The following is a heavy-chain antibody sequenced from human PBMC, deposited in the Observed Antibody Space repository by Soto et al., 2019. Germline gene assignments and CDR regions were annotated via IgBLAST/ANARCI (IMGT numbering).Heavy chain of an antibody. CDR1: GYTFTSYG. J-gene: IGHJ4*02. V-gene: IGHV1-18*04. Sequence: GASVKVSCKASGYTFTSYGISWVRQAPGQGLEWMGWISAYNGNTNYAQKLQGRVTMTTDTSTSTAYMELRSLRSDDTAVYYCARDSVGEIAAAATPGYWGQGTLVTVSS. CDR3: ARDSVGEIAAAATPGY. D-gene: IGHD6-13*01. CDR2: ISAYNGNT.